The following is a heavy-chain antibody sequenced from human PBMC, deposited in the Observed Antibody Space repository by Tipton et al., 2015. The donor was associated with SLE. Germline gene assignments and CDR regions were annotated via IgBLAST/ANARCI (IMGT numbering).Heavy chain of an antibody. CDR1: GDSITSGYYY. J-gene: IGHJ5*02. CDR3: ARLEDPFGIFGVPKGWFDP. D-gene: IGHD3-3*01. V-gene: IGHV4-61*02. CDR2: FYTRGST. Sequence: TLSLTCTVSGDSITSGYYYWTWIRQPAGEGLEWIGRFYTRGSTNYNPALKSRVTISVDTSKNQFSLKLSSVTAADTAVCYCARLEDPFGIFGVPKGWFDPWGQGTLVTVSS.